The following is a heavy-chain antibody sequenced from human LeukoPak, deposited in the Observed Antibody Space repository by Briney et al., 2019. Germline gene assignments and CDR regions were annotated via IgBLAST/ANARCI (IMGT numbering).Heavy chain of an antibody. J-gene: IGHJ4*02. CDR1: GFTFSSYG. CDR2: IWSDGSYK. D-gene: IGHD5-24*01. V-gene: IGHV3-33*01. CDR3: ARDFSLQLFDY. Sequence: GGSLGLSCAASGFTFSSYGFHWVRQAPGKGLEWVAVIWSDGSYKYYADSVKGRFTISRDDSKNTLYLQMNSLRAEDTAVYYCARDFSLQLFDYWGQGTLVTVSS.